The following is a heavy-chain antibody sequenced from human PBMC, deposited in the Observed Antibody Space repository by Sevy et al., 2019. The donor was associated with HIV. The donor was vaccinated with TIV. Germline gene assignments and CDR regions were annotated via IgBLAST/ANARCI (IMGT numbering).Heavy chain of an antibody. D-gene: IGHD2-21*01. Sequence: GGSQRLSCAASGFSFNDHAMHWVRQVPGKGLEWVSGVSWNSRNIGYADSVKGRFTISRDNANHFLYLEMNSLRPEDTAFYYCAKDINRGCDGINCYPYYYYFYGLDVWGQGTTVTVSS. CDR1: GFSFNDHA. J-gene: IGHJ6*02. CDR3: AKDINRGCDGINCYPYYYYFYGLDV. V-gene: IGHV3-9*01. CDR2: VSWNSRNI.